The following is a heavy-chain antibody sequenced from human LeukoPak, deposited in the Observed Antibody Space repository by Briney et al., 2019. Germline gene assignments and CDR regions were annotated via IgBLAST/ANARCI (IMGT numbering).Heavy chain of an antibody. D-gene: IGHD2-2*01. CDR3: ARVLSQLPHYNFDY. V-gene: IGHV3-7*01. CDR2: IKQDGSEK. CDR1: GFTFSSYW. J-gene: IGHJ4*02. Sequence: GGSLRLSCAASGFTFSSYWMSWVRQAPGKGLEWVANIKQDGSEKYYVDSVKGRFTISRDNAKNSLYLQMNSLRAEDTAVYYCARVLSQLPHYNFDYWGQGTLVTVSS.